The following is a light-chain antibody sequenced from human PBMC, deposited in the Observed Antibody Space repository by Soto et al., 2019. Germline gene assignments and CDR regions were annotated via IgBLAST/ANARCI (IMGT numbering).Light chain of an antibody. CDR1: NSNIGGNP. J-gene: IGLJ3*02. Sequence: QLVLTQPPSVSGTPGQTVTISCSGSNSNIGGNPVSWYQVLPGAAPKLLIYNNNQRPSGVPDRLSGSKSGTSASLAISGLQSDDEADYFCATWDDSLNGRLFGGGTKVTVL. V-gene: IGLV1-44*01. CDR2: NNN. CDR3: ATWDDSLNGRL.